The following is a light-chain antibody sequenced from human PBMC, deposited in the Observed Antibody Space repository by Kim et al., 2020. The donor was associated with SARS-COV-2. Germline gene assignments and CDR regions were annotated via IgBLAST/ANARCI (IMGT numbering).Light chain of an antibody. CDR2: KAS. V-gene: IGKV1-5*03. CDR1: QSVSSW. Sequence: DIQMTQSPSTLSASVGDRVTITCRASQSVSSWLAWYQQKPGKAPKLLIYKASTLEGGVPSRFSGRGSGTKFTLTINSLQPDDFATYSCQQYDSHPYTFGQGTKLEI. J-gene: IGKJ2*01. CDR3: QQYDSHPYT.